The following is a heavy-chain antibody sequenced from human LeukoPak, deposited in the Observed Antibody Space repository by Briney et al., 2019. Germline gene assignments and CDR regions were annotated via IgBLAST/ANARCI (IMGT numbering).Heavy chain of an antibody. CDR2: INHSGST. CDR3: ARGGGYYFDY. D-gene: IGHD3-16*01. Sequence: SETLSLTCAVYGGSFSGYYWSWIRQPPGKGLEWIGEINHSGSTNYNPSLKSRVTISVDTSKNQFSLKLSSVTAADTAVYYCARGGGYYFDYWGQGTTVTVSS. V-gene: IGHV4-34*01. CDR1: GGSFSGYY. J-gene: IGHJ4*03.